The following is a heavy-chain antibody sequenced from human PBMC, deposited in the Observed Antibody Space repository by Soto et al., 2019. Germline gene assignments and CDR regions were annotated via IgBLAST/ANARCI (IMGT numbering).Heavy chain of an antibody. CDR1: GGSISSGSYY. J-gene: IGHJ6*02. CDR2: IYYSGST. D-gene: IGHD2-21*02. CDR3: ARGDSHGDCMDV. V-gene: IGHV4-31*03. Sequence: QVQLQESGPGMVKPSQTLSLTCTVSGGSISSGSYYWSWIRQHPGKGLEWIGYIYYSGSTYYNPSLKSRFTISVDTSKNQFSLKLSSVTAAATAVYYCARGDSHGDCMDVWGQGTTVTVSS.